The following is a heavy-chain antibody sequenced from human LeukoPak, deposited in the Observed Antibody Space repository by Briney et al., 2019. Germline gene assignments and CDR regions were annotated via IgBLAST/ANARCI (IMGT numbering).Heavy chain of an antibody. J-gene: IGHJ4*02. V-gene: IGHV3-11*01. D-gene: IGHD3-10*01. CDR1: GFTFSDYY. CDR3: AREEVRGVIGTLFDY. CDR2: ISSSGSTI. Sequence: GGSLRLSCAASGFTFSDYYMSWIRQAPGKGLEWVSYISSSGSTIYYADSVKGRFTISGDNAKNSLYLQMNSLRAEDTALYYCAREEVRGVIGTLFDYWGQGTLVTVSS.